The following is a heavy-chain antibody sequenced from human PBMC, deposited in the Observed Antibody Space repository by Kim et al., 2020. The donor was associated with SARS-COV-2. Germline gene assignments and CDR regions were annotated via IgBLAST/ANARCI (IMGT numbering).Heavy chain of an antibody. Sequence: SETLSLTCSVSGVSVSSGSYYWIWIRQTPGKGLEWTGTIYYNGNTNYNPALKSRARISLDTSNYQFSLTLSSVTAADTAHYYCSGSSGCEFDPWGLGT. CDR3: SGSSGCEFDP. CDR2: IYYNGNT. D-gene: IGHD3-10*01. V-gene: IGHV4-61*01. CDR1: GVSVSSGSYY. J-gene: IGHJ5*02.